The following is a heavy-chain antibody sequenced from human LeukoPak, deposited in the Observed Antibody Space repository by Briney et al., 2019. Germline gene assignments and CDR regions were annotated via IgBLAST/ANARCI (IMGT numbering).Heavy chain of an antibody. J-gene: IGHJ4*02. D-gene: IGHD3-10*01. Sequence: SETLSLTXTVSGGSISSYYWSWIRQPPGKGVEWIGYISYSGSTNYNPSLKSRVTISVDTSKNQFSLKLSSVTAADTAVYYCARDNPRSSGSFDYWGQGTLVTVSS. V-gene: IGHV4-59*01. CDR2: ISYSGST. CDR3: ARDNPRSSGSFDY. CDR1: GGSISSYY.